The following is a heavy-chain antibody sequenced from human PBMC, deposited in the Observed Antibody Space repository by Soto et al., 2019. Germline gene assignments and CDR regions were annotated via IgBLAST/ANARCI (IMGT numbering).Heavy chain of an antibody. V-gene: IGHV1-3*01. Sequence: QVQLVQSGAEVKKPGASVKVSCKASGYTFTSYAMHWVRQAPGQRLEWMGWINAGNGNTKYSQKFQGRVTITRGTSASTDYMELSSLRSEDTAVYYCARPLGYSSGRGAFDIWGQGTMVTVSS. D-gene: IGHD6-19*01. CDR3: ARPLGYSSGRGAFDI. CDR1: GYTFTSYA. J-gene: IGHJ3*02. CDR2: INAGNGNT.